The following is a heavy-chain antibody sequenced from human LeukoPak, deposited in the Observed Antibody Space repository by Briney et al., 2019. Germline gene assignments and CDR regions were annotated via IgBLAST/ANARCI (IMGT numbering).Heavy chain of an antibody. J-gene: IGHJ4*02. V-gene: IGHV3-48*01. CDR3: ARDRGYSKSPLGY. CDR1: GYIFSSFG. Sequence: GGSLRLSCAASGYIFSSFGVNWVRQAPGKGLEWVSYISSGSSTTHYADSVKGRFTISRDNAKNSLYLQMNSLRAEDTAVYYCARDRGYSKSPLGYWGQGTLVTVSS. D-gene: IGHD4-11*01. CDR2: ISSGSSTT.